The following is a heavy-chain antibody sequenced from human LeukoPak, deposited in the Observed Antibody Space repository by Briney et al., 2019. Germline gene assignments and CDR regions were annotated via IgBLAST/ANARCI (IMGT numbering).Heavy chain of an antibody. V-gene: IGHV1-8*03. CDR1: GYTFNTFD. J-gene: IGHJ6*03. D-gene: IGHD3-10*01. Sequence: ASVKVSCKASGYTFNTFDINWVRQATGQGPEWTGWVNPYNDKTVYAPKFQGRVSISSNNSINTAYMEFSGLKSDDTAVYYCARGRRLRGVTSRPIYYYYYMGVWGGGTTVTVSS. CDR2: VNPYNDKT. CDR3: ARGRRLRGVTSRPIYYYYYMGV.